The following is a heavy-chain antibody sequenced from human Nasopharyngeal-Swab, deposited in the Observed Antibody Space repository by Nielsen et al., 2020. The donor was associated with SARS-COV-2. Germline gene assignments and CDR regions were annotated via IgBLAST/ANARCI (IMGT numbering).Heavy chain of an antibody. Sequence: SESLSLTCTVSGGSISSYYWSCVRQPPGKGLEWIGYIYYSGSTNYNPSLKSRVTISVDTSKNQFSLKLSSVTAADTAVYYCARSGSYYYGMDVWGQGTTVTVSS. CDR2: IYYSGST. CDR3: ARSGSYYYGMDV. V-gene: IGHV4-59*01. CDR1: GGSISSYY. J-gene: IGHJ6*02.